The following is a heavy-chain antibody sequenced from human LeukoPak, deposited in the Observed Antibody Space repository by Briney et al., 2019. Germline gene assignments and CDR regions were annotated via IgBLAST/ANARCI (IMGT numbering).Heavy chain of an antibody. D-gene: IGHD1/OR15-1a*01. CDR3: TRVWRDGEHPNFDY. Sequence: GGSLRLSCATSGFSFSGAWMSWFRQAPGKGLEWVGFIRSKAYGGTTEYAASVKGRFTISRDDSKSIAYLQMNSLKTEDTAVYYCTRVWRDGEHPNFDYWGQGTLVTVSS. V-gene: IGHV3-49*03. CDR2: IRSKAYGGTT. CDR1: GFSFSGAW. J-gene: IGHJ4*02.